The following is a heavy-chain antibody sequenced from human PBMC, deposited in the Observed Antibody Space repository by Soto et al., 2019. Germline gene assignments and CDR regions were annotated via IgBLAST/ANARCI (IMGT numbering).Heavy chain of an antibody. CDR3: VRATVTIFSRFDP. CDR1: GDSISSTNFY. J-gene: IGHJ5*02. D-gene: IGHD4-17*01. CDR2: VFYSGST. Sequence: SETLSLTCSVSGDSISSTNFYWGWIRQPPGKGLEWVGTVFYSGSTHYSPSLKGRVTISLDKPKNQFSLSLTSVTAADTAVYYCVRATVTIFSRFDPWGQGTRVTVSS. V-gene: IGHV4-39*01.